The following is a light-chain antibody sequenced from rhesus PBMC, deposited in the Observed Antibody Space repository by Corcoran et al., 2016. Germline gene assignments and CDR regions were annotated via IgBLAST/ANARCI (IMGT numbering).Light chain of an antibody. CDR2: KAS. CDR1: ENGNDY. V-gene: IGKV1-25*01. J-gene: IGKJ4*01. CDR3: LQHNSYPLT. Sequence: IQMTQSPSSLSASVGDRVTITCRASENGNDYLLWYQQKPGKAPKVLIYKASTLQSGVQSRFSGSGSGTDFTLTISSLQPEDFAAYYCLQHNSYPLTFGGRTKVEIK.